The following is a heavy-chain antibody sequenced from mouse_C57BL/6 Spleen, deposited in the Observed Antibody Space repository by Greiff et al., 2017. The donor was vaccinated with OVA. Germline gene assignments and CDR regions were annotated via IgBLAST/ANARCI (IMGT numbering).Heavy chain of an antibody. D-gene: IGHD1-1*01. CDR2: INPSNGGT. CDR3: ARGDYYGSSRGAMDY. Sequence: QVQLQQPGTELVKPGASVKLSCKASGYTFTTSWIPGVKRRPGQGLGWIGNINPSNGGTNYNEKFKSKATLTVDKSSSTAYMQLSSLTSEDSAVYYCARGDYYGSSRGAMDYWGQGTSVTVSS. CDR1: GYTFTTSW. J-gene: IGHJ4*01. V-gene: IGHV1-53*01.